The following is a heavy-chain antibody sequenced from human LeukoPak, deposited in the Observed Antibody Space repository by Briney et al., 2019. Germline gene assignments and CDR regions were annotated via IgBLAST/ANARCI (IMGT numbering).Heavy chain of an antibody. CDR1: GFTFTTYW. Sequence: GGSLRLSCAASGFTFTTYWMHWVRHAPGKGLVWVSHINSDGSITSYADSVKGRFTISRDNAKNTLYLQVNNLRAEDTAVYYCARGPNSNWSGLDFWGQGTLLTVSS. CDR3: ARGPNSNWSGLDF. D-gene: IGHD6-6*01. CDR2: INSDGSIT. J-gene: IGHJ4*02. V-gene: IGHV3-74*01.